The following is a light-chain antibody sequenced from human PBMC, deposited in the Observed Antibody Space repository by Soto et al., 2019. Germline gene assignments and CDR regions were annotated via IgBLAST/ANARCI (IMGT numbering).Light chain of an antibody. CDR2: DVS. J-gene: IGLJ1*01. CDR3: SSYTSSSTRV. V-gene: IGLV2-14*01. CDR1: SRDVGGYNY. Sequence: QSVLTQPASGSGSPVQSITISCTGTSRDVGGYNYVSWYQQHPGKAPKLMIYDVSNRPSGVSNRLSGSKSGNTASLTISGLQAEDEADYYCSSYTSSSTRVFGTGTKVTVL.